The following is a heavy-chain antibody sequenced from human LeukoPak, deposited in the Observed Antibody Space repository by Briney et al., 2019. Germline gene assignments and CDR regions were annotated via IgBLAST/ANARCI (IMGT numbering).Heavy chain of an antibody. J-gene: IGHJ4*02. CDR1: GDSVSSDSYF. CDR3: AGGQRRLQEY. CDR2: IYYSEST. V-gene: IGHV4-61*01. Sequence: KPSETLSLTCTLSGDSVSSDSYFWTWIPQPPAKGLESNGYIYYSESTNYNPSLKIRLTISLDTYNTQIALKLRSGTAPDTALYYCAGGQRRLQEYWGQGTLVTVSS.